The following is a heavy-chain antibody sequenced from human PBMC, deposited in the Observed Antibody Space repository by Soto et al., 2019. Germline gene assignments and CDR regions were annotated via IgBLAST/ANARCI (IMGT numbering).Heavy chain of an antibody. D-gene: IGHD3-3*01. CDR1: GGTLSSYA. J-gene: IGHJ6*02. CDR2: IIPIFGTA. V-gene: IGHV1-69*13. CDR3: AREGYYDFWSGPAYYYYGMDV. Sequence: GASVKVSCKASGGTLSSYAISWVRQAPGQGLEWMGGIIPIFGTANYAQKFQGRVTITADESTSTAYMELSSLRSEDTAVYYCAREGYYDFWSGPAYYYYGMDVWGQGTTVTVSS.